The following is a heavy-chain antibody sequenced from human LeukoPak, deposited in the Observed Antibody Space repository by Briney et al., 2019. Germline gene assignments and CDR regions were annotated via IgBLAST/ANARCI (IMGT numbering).Heavy chain of an antibody. CDR3: ARQNDFWSGYYDYYYGMDV. CDR1: GFTFSSYT. CDR2: IYYSGTT. J-gene: IGHJ6*02. D-gene: IGHD3-3*01. Sequence: GSLRLSCAVSGFTFSSYTMNWVRQPPGKGLEWIGSIYYSGTTYYNPSLKSRVTISVDTSKNQFSLKLSSVTAADTAVYYCARQNDFWSGYYDYYYGMDVWGQGTTVTVS. V-gene: IGHV4-39*01.